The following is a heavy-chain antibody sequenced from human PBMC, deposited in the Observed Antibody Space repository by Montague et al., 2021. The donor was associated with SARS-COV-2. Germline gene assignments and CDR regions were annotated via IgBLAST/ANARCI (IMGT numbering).Heavy chain of an antibody. Sequence: SETLSLTCTVYGGSFSGYYWSWIRQPPGKGLEWIGEINHSGSTNYNPSLKSRVTISVDTSKNQFSLKLSSVTAADTAVYYCARGSRITMIVVVIPGGFDPWGQGTLGTVSS. CDR3: ARGSRITMIVVVIPGGFDP. CDR2: INHSGST. CDR1: GGSFSGYY. V-gene: IGHV4-34*01. J-gene: IGHJ5*02. D-gene: IGHD3-22*01.